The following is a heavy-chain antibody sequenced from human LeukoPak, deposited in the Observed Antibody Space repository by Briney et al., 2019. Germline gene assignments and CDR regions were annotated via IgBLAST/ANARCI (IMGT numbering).Heavy chain of an antibody. V-gene: IGHV4-39*07. CDR2: IYYSGST. Sequence: SETLSLTCTVSGGSISSSSYYWGWIRQPPGKGREWIGSIYYSGSTYYNPSLKSRVTISVDTSKNQFSLKLSSVTAADTAVYYCARERWDLYYYGMDVWGQGTTVTVSS. J-gene: IGHJ6*02. D-gene: IGHD1-26*01. CDR3: ARERWDLYYYGMDV. CDR1: GGSISSSSYY.